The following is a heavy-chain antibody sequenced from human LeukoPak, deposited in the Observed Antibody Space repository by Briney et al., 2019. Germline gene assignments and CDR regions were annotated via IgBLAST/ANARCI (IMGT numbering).Heavy chain of an antibody. J-gene: IGHJ4*02. Sequence: GGSLRLSCAASGFSFSDYTLHWVRQAPGKGPEWVAVIWYGGSNKYYADSVKGRFTISRDNSKNTLYLQMNSLRAEDTAVYYCAKARTDCSGGSCYSILDYWGQGTLVTVSS. V-gene: IGHV3-30*02. D-gene: IGHD2-15*01. CDR1: GFSFSDYT. CDR3: AKARTDCSGGSCYSILDY. CDR2: IWYGGSNK.